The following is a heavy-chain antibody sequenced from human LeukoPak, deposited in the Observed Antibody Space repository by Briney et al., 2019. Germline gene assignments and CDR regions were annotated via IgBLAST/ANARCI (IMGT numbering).Heavy chain of an antibody. CDR2: INPKSGAT. V-gene: IGHV1-2*02. Sequence: ASVKVSCKASGYTFTGYYMHWVRQAPGQGLEWMGWINPKSGATTYAQKFQDRVTLTRDTSINTAYMDLSGPTSDDTAVFYCAKGATEGYYYYYGLDVWGQGTTVTVSS. CDR1: GYTFTGYY. J-gene: IGHJ6*02. CDR3: AKGATEGYYYYYGLDV.